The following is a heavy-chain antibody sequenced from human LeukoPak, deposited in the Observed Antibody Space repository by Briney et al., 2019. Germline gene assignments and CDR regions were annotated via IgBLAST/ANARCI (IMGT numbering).Heavy chain of an antibody. CDR3: ARGGDKNVM. CDR2: IKEDGGQK. Sequence: GGSLRLSCVVSGFTFSEYWMTWVRQAPGKGLEWVANIKEDGGQKHYVDSVKGRFTIFRDNAKDTLYLQMDSLRAEDTAVYYCARGGDKNVMGGQGTLVTVSS. V-gene: IGHV3-7*03. J-gene: IGHJ4*02. CDR1: GFTFSEYW. D-gene: IGHD3-10*01.